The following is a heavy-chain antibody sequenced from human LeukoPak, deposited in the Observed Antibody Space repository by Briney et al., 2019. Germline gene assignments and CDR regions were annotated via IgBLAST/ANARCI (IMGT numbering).Heavy chain of an antibody. D-gene: IGHD1-26*01. J-gene: IGHJ4*02. CDR1: RFTFGSSA. CDR3: ARDQRLVGATYDY. Sequence: GGSLRLSCAASRFTFGSSAMTWVRQAPGKGLEWVANIKQDGSEKYYVDSVKGRFTISRDNAKNSLYLQMNSLRAEDTAVYYCARDQRLVGATYDYWGQGTLVTVSS. CDR2: IKQDGSEK. V-gene: IGHV3-7*01.